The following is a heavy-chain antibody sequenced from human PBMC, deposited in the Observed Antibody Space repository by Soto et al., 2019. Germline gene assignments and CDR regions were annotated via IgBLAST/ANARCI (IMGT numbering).Heavy chain of an antibody. CDR3: ARSNYGDYAFDI. V-gene: IGHV3-33*01. Sequence: QVQLVESGGGVVQPGRSLRLSCAASGFTFSRYGMHWVRQAPGKGLEWVAVIWYDGSNKYYADSVKGRFTISRDNSKNTLYLQMNSLRAEDTAVYYCARSNYGDYAFDIWGQGTMVTVSS. CDR2: IWYDGSNK. D-gene: IGHD4-17*01. J-gene: IGHJ3*02. CDR1: GFTFSRYG.